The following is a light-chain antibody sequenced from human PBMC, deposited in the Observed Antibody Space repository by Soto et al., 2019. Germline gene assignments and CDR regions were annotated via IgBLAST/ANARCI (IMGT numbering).Light chain of an antibody. Sequence: QSVLTQPASVSGSPGQSITISCTGTSSVVGGYNYVSWYQQHPGKAPKLMIYDVRNRPSGVSNRFSGSKSVNTASLTISGLQAEDDADYYCSSYTSISTYVFGTGTKVTVL. CDR3: SSYTSISTYV. V-gene: IGLV2-14*01. CDR1: SSVVGGYNY. CDR2: DVR. J-gene: IGLJ1*01.